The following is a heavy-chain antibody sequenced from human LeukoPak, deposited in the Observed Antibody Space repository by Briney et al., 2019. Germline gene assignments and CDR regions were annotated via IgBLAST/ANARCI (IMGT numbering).Heavy chain of an antibody. CDR3: ARGYCSSTSCYTGGWFDP. Sequence: SETLSLTCAVYGGSFSGYYWSWIRQPPGKGLEWIGEINHSGSTNYNPSLKSRVTISVDTSKNQFSQKLSSVTAADTAVYYCARGYCSSTSCYTGGWFDPWGQGTLVTVSS. V-gene: IGHV4-34*01. D-gene: IGHD2-2*02. J-gene: IGHJ5*02. CDR1: GGSFSGYY. CDR2: INHSGST.